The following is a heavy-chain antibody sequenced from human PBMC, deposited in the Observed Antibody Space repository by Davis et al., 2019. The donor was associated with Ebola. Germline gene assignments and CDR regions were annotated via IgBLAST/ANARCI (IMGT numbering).Heavy chain of an antibody. CDR3: AKSVTVTTLGYFDY. J-gene: IGHJ4*02. CDR2: LGTSADT. Sequence: GESLKISCAASGFIFSSYVMSWVRQAPGKGLEWVSTLGTSADTYYADSVKGRFTISRDNSKNTLYLQMNSLRAEDTAVYYCAKSVTVTTLGYFDYWGQGTLVTVSS. D-gene: IGHD4-17*01. CDR1: GFIFSSYV. V-gene: IGHV3-23*01.